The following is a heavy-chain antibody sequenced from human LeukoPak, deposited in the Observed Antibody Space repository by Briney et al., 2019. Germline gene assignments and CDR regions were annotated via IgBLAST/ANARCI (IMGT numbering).Heavy chain of an antibody. J-gene: IGHJ5*02. D-gene: IGHD6-19*01. CDR2: IYYSGST. CDR3: ARAPVQRDSSGFWFDP. V-gene: IGHV4-59*01. CDR1: GDSISSYY. Sequence: PSETLSLTCTVSGDSISSYYWSWIRQPPGKGLEWIGYIYYSGSTNYNPSLKSRVTISVDTSKNQFSLKLSSVTAADTAVYYCARAPVQRDSSGFWFDPWGQGTLVTVSS.